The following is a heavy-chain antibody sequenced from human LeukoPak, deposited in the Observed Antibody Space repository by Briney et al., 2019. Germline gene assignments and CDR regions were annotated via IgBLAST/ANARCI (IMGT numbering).Heavy chain of an antibody. J-gene: IGHJ3*02. CDR2: ISSTRDSI. CDR3: ARGVNAFDI. CDR1: GFTVSDYS. Sequence: PGGPLRLSCEASGFTVSDYSMNWVRQAPGKGLQWVSYISSTRDSISYADSLKGRFTISRDNAKNSLFLQMNSLRDEDTALYYCARGVNAFDIWGQGTMVTVSS. V-gene: IGHV3-48*02. D-gene: IGHD3-22*01.